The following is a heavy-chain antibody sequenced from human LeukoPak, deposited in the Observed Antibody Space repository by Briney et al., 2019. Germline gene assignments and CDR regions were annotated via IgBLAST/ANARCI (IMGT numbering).Heavy chain of an antibody. Sequence: SETLSLTYTVSGGSISNYYWSWIRQPPGKGLEWIGYISYSGSTISNPSLKSRVTISVDTSKNQFSLKLTSVTAADTAVYYCARVRDTAYGGSVDYWGQGTLVTVSS. D-gene: IGHD4-23*01. CDR2: ISYSGST. CDR1: GGSISNYY. J-gene: IGHJ4*02. V-gene: IGHV4-59*01. CDR3: ARVRDTAYGGSVDY.